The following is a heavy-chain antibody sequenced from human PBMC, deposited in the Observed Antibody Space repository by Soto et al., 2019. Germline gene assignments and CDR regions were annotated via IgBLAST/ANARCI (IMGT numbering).Heavy chain of an antibody. J-gene: IGHJ6*03. V-gene: IGHV3-23*01. D-gene: IGHD2-15*01. Sequence: PGGSLRLSCAVSGFTFRSSPMSWVRRAPGKGLEWVSGINGGDDSEHYVDSVRGRFTIIRDNAKNSLYLQMNSLRAEDTAVYYCARGRYCSGGSCIYYYYYMDVWGKGTTVTVSS. CDR3: ARGRYCSGGSCIYYYYYMDV. CDR2: INGGDDSE. CDR1: GFTFRSSP.